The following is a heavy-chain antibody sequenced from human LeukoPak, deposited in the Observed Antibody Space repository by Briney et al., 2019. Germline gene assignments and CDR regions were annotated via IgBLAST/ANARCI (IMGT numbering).Heavy chain of an antibody. V-gene: IGHV3-7*01. CDR3: ARDFSATLYCGGDCYPGPYFDL. CDR1: GFTFSSYW. Sequence: GGSLRLSCAGSGFTFSSYWMSWVRQAPGKGLEWVANIKQDGSEKYYVDSVKGRFTISRDNAKNSLYLQMNSLRAEDTAVYYCARDFSATLYCGGDCYPGPYFDLWGRGTLVTVSS. D-gene: IGHD2-21*02. J-gene: IGHJ2*01. CDR2: IKQDGSEK.